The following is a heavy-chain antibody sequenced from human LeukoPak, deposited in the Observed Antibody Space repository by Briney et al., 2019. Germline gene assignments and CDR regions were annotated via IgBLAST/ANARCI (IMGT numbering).Heavy chain of an antibody. D-gene: IGHD2-2*01. Sequence: SETLSLTCTVSGGSISSGDYYWSWIRQPPGKGLEWIGYIYYSGSTYYNPSLKSRVTISVDTSKNQFSLKLSSVTAADTAVYYCARGGYCSSTSCYPIYWFDPWGQGTLITVSS. CDR3: ARGGYCSSTSCYPIYWFDP. CDR1: GGSISSGDYY. CDR2: IYYSGST. V-gene: IGHV4-30-4*08. J-gene: IGHJ5*02.